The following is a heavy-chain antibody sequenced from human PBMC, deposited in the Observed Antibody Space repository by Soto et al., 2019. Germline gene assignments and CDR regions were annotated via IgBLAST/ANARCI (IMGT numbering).Heavy chain of an antibody. J-gene: IGHJ6*02. D-gene: IGHD3-22*01. CDR3: ARLDGNDYDSSGYYYYYYGMDV. Sequence: QVQLVESGGGLVKPGGSLRLSCAASGFTFSDYYMSWIRQAPGKGLEWVSYISSSGSTIYYADSVKGRFTISRDNPKKSLYMQKNSLRAEDTAVYYCARLDGNDYDSSGYYYYYYGMDVWGQGTTVTVSS. CDR2: ISSSGSTI. CDR1: GFTFSDYY. V-gene: IGHV3-11*01.